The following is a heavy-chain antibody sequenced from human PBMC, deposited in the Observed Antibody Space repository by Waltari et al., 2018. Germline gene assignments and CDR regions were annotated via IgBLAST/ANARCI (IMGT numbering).Heavy chain of an antibody. D-gene: IGHD2-15*01. V-gene: IGHV1-69*04. CDR3: ARGPTGGVVAAD. CDR1: GGTFRSYA. CDR2: IIPILGIA. J-gene: IGHJ4*02. Sequence: QVQLVQSGAEVKKPGSSVKVSCKASGGTFRSYAISWLRQAPGQGLDGTGRIIPILGIANYAQKFQGRVTITADKSTSTAYMELSSLRSEDTAVYYCARGPTGGVVAADWGQGTLVTVSS.